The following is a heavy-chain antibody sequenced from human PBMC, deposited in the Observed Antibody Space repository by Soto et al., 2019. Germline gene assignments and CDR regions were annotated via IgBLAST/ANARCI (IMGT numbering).Heavy chain of an antibody. CDR3: TTRGFYSSSSATDY. V-gene: IGHV3-15*01. CDR1: GFTFSNAW. D-gene: IGHD6-6*01. CDR2: IKSKTDGGTT. J-gene: IGHJ4*02. Sequence: EVQLVESGGGLVKPGGSLSLSCAASGFTFSNAWMSWVRQAPGKGLEWVGRIKSKTDGGTTDYAAPVKGRFTISRDDSKNTLYLQMNSLKPEDTAVYYCTTRGFYSSSSATDYWGQGALVTVSA.